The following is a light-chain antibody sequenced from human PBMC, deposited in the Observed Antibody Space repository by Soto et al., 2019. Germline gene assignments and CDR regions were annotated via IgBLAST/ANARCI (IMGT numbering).Light chain of an antibody. Sequence: PLSQSQAYRSACLCDRVTNTCQASQDIGNSLNWYHQKPGKAPKLLVYSASNLETGVPSRFSGSGSGTDFSFIISSLQPEDVATYFCQQYDNLPITFGQGTRLEIK. J-gene: IGKJ5*01. CDR1: QDIGNS. CDR3: QQYDNLPIT. CDR2: SAS. V-gene: IGKV1-33*01.